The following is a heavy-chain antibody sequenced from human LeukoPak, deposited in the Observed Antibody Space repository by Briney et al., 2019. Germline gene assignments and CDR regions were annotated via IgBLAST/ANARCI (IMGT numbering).Heavy chain of an antibody. V-gene: IGHV1-2*02. CDR2: INPNSGDT. CDR3: ASLVVDTISITFDY. CDR1: GYTFTGYY. D-gene: IGHD5-12*01. Sequence: ASVKVSCKASGYTFTGYYIHWVRQAPGQGLEWMGWINPNSGDTKCAQKFQGRVTMTRDTSISTAYMELSRLRSDDTAMYYCASLVVDTISITFDYWGQGTLVTVSS. J-gene: IGHJ4*02.